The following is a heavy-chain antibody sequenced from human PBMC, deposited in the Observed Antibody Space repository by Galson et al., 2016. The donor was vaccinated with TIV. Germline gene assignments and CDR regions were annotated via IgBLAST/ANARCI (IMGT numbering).Heavy chain of an antibody. D-gene: IGHD3-22*01. CDR2: ISSSSDYR. J-gene: IGHJ3*02. V-gene: IGHV3-21*01. CDR3: ARDRDYYDSSGYSPDAFDM. CDR1: GFIFRRYS. Sequence: SLRLSCAASGFIFRRYSMNWVRQAPGKGLEWVSTISSSSDYRFYADSVKGRFTISRDNARNSLHLQINSLRVEDTAVYYCARDRDYYDSSGYSPDAFDMWGQGTMVTVSS.